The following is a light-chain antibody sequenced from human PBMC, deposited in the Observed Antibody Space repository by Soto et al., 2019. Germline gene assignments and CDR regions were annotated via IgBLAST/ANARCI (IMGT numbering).Light chain of an antibody. CDR1: VGL. Sequence: QSALTQPASVSGSPGQSITISCTGTVGLVSWYQQHPGKVPKLIIYDDTKRPSGVSSRFSGSKSGNTASLTISGLQTEDEADYYCCLYVGGRTHVFGTGTKVTV. CDR3: CLYVGGRTHV. J-gene: IGLJ1*01. V-gene: IGLV2-23*01. CDR2: DDT.